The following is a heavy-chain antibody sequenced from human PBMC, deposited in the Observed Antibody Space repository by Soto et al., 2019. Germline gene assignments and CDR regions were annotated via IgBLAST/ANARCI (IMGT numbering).Heavy chain of an antibody. D-gene: IGHD6-13*01. J-gene: IGHJ6*03. CDR1: GGTFSSYA. CDR3: ASSIARSGYYYYYMDV. CDR2: IIPIFGTA. V-gene: IGHV1-69*06. Sequence: ASVKVSCKAPGGTFSSYAISWVRQAPGEGLEWMGGIIPIFGTAKYAQKFQGRVTITADKSTSTAYMELSSLRSEDTAVYYCASSIARSGYYYYYMDVWGKGTTVTVSS.